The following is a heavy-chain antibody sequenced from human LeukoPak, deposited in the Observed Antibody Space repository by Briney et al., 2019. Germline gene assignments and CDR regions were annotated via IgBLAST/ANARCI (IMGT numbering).Heavy chain of an antibody. V-gene: IGHV3-33*01. CDR3: ARGIAARPYYYYGMDV. CDR1: GFTFSNYG. J-gene: IGHJ6*02. CDR2: IWYDGSNK. D-gene: IGHD6-6*01. Sequence: GGSLRLSCAASGFTFSNYGMHWVRQAPGKGLEWVAVIWYDGSNKYYADSVKGRFTISRDNSKNTLYLQMNSLRAEDTAVYYCARGIAARPYYYYGMDVWGQGTTVTVSS.